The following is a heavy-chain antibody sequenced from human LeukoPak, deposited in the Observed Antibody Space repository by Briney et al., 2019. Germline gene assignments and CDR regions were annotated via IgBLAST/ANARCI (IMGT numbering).Heavy chain of an antibody. V-gene: IGHV3-66*01. D-gene: IGHD3-16*02. CDR2: IYSGGST. CDR3: AKRVIGYYYMDV. CDR1: EFPVGSNY. J-gene: IGHJ6*03. Sequence: GGSLRLSCAASEFPVGSNYMTWVRQAPGKGLEWVSLIYSGGSTYYADSVRGRFTISRDNSKNTLYLQMNSLRAEDTAVYYCAKRVIGYYYMDVWGKGTTVTISS.